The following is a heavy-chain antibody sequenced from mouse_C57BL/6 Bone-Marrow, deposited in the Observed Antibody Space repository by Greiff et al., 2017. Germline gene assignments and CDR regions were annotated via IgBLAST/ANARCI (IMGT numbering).Heavy chain of an antibody. CDR3: ARDLLSEDWFAY. CDR1: GFTFSSYG. CDR2: ISSGGSYT. Sequence: EVMLVESGGDLVKPGGSLKLSCAASGFTFSSYGMSWVRQTPDKRLEWVATISSGGSYTYYPDSVKGRFTISRDNAKNTLYLQMSSLKSEDTAMYYCARDLLSEDWFAYWGQGTLVTVSA. J-gene: IGHJ3*01. D-gene: IGHD2-1*01. V-gene: IGHV5-6*02.